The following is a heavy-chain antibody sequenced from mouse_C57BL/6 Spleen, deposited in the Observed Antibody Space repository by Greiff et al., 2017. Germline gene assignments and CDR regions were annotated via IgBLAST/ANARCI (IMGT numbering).Heavy chain of an antibody. Sequence: VQLQQSGAELVRPGASVTLSCKASGYTFTDYEMHWVKQTPVHGLEWIGAIDPDTGGTAYNQKFKGKAILTADKSASTAYMELRSLTSEDSAVYYCARHGSSYECDYWGQGTTLTVSS. CDR2: IDPDTGGT. D-gene: IGHD1-1*01. CDR1: GYTFTDYE. CDR3: ARHGSSYECDY. V-gene: IGHV1-15*01. J-gene: IGHJ2*01.